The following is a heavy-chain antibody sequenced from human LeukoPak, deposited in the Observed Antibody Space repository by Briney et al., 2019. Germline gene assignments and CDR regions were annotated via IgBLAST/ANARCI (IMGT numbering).Heavy chain of an antibody. CDR3: ARDQAVRGVITDY. J-gene: IGHJ4*02. CDR1: GFTVSSNY. CDR2: IYSGGST. D-gene: IGHD3-10*01. Sequence: GGSLRLSCAASGFTVSSNYMSWVRQAPGKGLEWVSVIYSGGSTYYADSVKGRFTISRDNSKNTLYLQMNSLRAEDTAVYYCARDQAVRGVITDYWGQGTLVTVSS. V-gene: IGHV3-66*01.